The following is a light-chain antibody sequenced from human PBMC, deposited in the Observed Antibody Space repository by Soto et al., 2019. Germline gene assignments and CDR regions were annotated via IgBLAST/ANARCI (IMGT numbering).Light chain of an antibody. CDR3: QQYYSYPYT. V-gene: IGKV1-8*01. Sequence: AIRMTQSPSSFSASTGDRVTITCRASQGISSYLAWYQQKPGKAPKLLIYAPSTLQSGVPSRFSGSGSGTDFTLTISCLQAEDFATYYCQQYYSYPYTFGQGTKVDIK. CDR1: QGISSY. J-gene: IGKJ2*01. CDR2: APS.